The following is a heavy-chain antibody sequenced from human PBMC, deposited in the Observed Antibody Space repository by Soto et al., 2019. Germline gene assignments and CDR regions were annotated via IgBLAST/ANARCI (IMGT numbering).Heavy chain of an antibody. CDR3: ASVRAATGRRAFDI. J-gene: IGHJ3*02. CDR2: INPNSGGP. Sequence: QVQLVQSGSEVKNPGLSVKVSCKASGYTFTVYDMHWVRQAPGQGLEWMGWINPNSGGPNYAQKFQGRVTMTSDTPISTAYMELSRMRSDDTALYYCASVRAATGRRAFDIWGQRKMVTVSS. V-gene: IGHV1-2*02. D-gene: IGHD6-25*01. CDR1: GYTFTVYD.